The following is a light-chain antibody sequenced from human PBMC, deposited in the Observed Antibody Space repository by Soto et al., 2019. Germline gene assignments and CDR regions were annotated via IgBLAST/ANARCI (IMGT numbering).Light chain of an antibody. V-gene: IGKV4-1*01. J-gene: IGKJ5*01. CDR1: QSVLHSSNNENS. CDR2: RAS. Sequence: DVVMTQSPDSLAVSLGETATINCKSSQSVLHSSNNENSVAWYQQKAGQRPKLLIYRASIRESGVPDRFSGSGSGTDFTLTISSLQAEDVAVYYCQQYYTGIAFGQGTRLEIK. CDR3: QQYYTGIA.